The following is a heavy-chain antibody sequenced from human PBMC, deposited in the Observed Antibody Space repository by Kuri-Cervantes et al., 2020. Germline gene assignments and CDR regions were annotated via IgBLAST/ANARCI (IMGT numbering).Heavy chain of an antibody. J-gene: IGHJ4*02. Sequence: LRLSCTVSGGSISSGGYYWSWIRQHPGKGLEWIGYIYYSGSTYYNPSLKSRVTISVDTSKNQFSLKLSSVTAADTAVYYCARGGAGSVWGQGTLVTVSS. CDR3: ARGGAGSV. V-gene: IGHV4-31*02. D-gene: IGHD3-10*01. CDR2: IYYSGST. CDR1: GGSISSGGYY.